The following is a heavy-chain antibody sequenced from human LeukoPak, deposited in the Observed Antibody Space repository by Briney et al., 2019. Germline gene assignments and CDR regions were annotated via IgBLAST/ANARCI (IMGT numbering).Heavy chain of an antibody. D-gene: IGHD2-15*01. Sequence: QPGRSLRLSCAGSGFTFSGSALHWVRQAPGKGLEWIGRIRSKANSFVTVYTASVEGRFTISRDDSKNTAYLQMNSLRTEDTAVYYCTRHSDRYCSGAGCYVNYFYGLDVWGQGTTVTVS. CDR1: GFTFSGSA. CDR3: TRHSDRYCSGAGCYVNYFYGLDV. V-gene: IGHV3-73*01. J-gene: IGHJ6*02. CDR2: IRSKANSFVT.